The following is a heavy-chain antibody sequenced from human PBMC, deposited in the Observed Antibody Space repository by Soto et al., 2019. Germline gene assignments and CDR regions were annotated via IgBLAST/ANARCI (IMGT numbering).Heavy chain of an antibody. V-gene: IGHV3-11*06. Sequence: GSPNLSCAASGLTFSDYYMSWIRQNPGKGLEWVSYISSSSSYTNYADSVKGRFTISRDNAKNSLYLQMNSLRAEDTAVYYCARGSGGSGYDSGWFDPWGQGTLVTVS. CDR2: ISSSSSYT. CDR3: ARGSGGSGYDSGWFDP. CDR1: GLTFSDYY. J-gene: IGHJ5*02. D-gene: IGHD5-12*01.